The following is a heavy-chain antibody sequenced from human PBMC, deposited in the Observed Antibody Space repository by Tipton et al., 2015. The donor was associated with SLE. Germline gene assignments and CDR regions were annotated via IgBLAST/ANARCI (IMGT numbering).Heavy chain of an antibody. Sequence: QVQLVQSGAEVKKPGASVKVSCKASGYMFTLYFMHWVRQAPGQGLEWMGLINPKSGGTKFAQKFQGRISMTRDTSINTVYMELSSLRSDDTALYYCARALGSTGTTSDYWGQGMLVTVSA. CDR1: GYMFTLYF. CDR3: ARALGSTGTTSDY. CDR2: INPKSGGT. V-gene: IGHV1-2*02. J-gene: IGHJ4*02. D-gene: IGHD1-1*01.